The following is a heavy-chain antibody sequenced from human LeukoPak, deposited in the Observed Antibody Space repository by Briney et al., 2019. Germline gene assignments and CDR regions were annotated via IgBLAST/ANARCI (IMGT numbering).Heavy chain of an antibody. D-gene: IGHD5-12*01. CDR2: INAGNGNT. Sequence: ASVKVSCKASGYTFTSYAMHWVRQAPGQRLEWMGWINAGNGNTKYSQKFQGRVTITRDTSASTAYMELSSLRSEDTAVYYCARVAPCRPWGLRCLQPLFDYWGQGTLVTVSS. CDR1: GYTFTSYA. V-gene: IGHV1-3*01. CDR3: ARVAPCRPWGLRCLQPLFDY. J-gene: IGHJ4*02.